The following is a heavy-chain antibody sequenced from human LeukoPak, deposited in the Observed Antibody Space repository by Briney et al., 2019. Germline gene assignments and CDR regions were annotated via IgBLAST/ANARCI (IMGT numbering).Heavy chain of an antibody. V-gene: IGHV3-23*01. CDR2: ISGSGGYT. CDR3: ARLRYCSSTSCSDAEGWFDP. CDR1: GFTFSSYA. J-gene: IGHJ5*02. D-gene: IGHD2-2*01. Sequence: QPGGSLRLSCAASGFTFSSYAMSWVRQAPGKGLEWVSAISGSGGYTYYADSVRGRFTISRDSSENTLYLQMNSLRAEDTAVYYCARLRYCSSTSCSDAEGWFDPWGQGTLVTVSS.